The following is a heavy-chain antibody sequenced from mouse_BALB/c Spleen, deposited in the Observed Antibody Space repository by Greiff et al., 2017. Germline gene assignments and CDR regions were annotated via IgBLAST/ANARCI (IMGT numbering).Heavy chain of an antibody. CDR3: ARDGPMIMDFDY. Sequence: QVQLQQPGAELVKPGASVKLSCKASGYTFTSYWMHWVKQRPGQGLEWIGEIDPSDSYTNYNQKFKGKATLTVDKSSSTAYMQLSSLTSEDSAVYYCARDGPMIMDFDYWGQGTTLTVSS. V-gene: IGHV1-69*02. J-gene: IGHJ2*01. D-gene: IGHD2-4*01. CDR2: IDPSDSYT. CDR1: GYTFTSYW.